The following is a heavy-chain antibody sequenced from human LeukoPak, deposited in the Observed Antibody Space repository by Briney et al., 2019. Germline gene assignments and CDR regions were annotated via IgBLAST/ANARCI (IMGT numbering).Heavy chain of an antibody. CDR3: ARYQVSQGRETTPLDY. D-gene: IGHD1-14*01. CDR1: GDIVSRNNVA. Sequence: SQTLSLTCAISGDIVSRNNVAWNWIRQSPSRGLEWLGRTYYRSQWYSDYAESVKGRITINPDTSKSQFSLQLNSVTPEDTAVYYCARYQVSQGRETTPLDYWGQGTLVTVSS. V-gene: IGHV6-1*01. J-gene: IGHJ4*02. CDR2: TYYRSQWYS.